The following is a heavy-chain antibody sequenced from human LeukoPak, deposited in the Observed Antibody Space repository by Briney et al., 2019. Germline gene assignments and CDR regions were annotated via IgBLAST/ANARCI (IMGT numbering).Heavy chain of an antibody. D-gene: IGHD4-17*01. Sequence: PGGSLRLSCAASGFNVNSYYITWIRQAPGKGLEWVSVIFIGGSTYYADSVKGRFAISRDSSKNTVYLQMDSLRVEDTAVYYCASVMTATTYWYFDLWGRGSLVTVSS. CDR3: ASVMTATTYWYFDL. CDR2: IFIGGST. CDR1: GFNVNSYY. J-gene: IGHJ2*01. V-gene: IGHV3-66*02.